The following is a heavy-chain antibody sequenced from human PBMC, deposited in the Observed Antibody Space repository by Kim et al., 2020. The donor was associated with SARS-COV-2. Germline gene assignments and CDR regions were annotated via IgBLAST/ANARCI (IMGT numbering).Heavy chain of an antibody. V-gene: IGHV3-23*01. CDR3: ARGVVVIKGGDY. CDR1: GFTFSSYA. CDR2: ISGSGGST. J-gene: IGHJ4*02. Sequence: GGSLRLSCAASGFTFSSYAMSWVRQAPGKGLEWVSAISGSGGSTYYADSVKGRFTISRDNSKNTLYLQMNSLRAEDTAVYYCARGVVVIKGGDYWGQGTLVTVSS. D-gene: IGHD3-22*01.